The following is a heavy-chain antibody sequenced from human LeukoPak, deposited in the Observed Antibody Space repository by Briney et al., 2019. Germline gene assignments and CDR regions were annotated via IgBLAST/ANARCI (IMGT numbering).Heavy chain of an antibody. CDR2: INPSGGST. V-gene: IGHV1-46*01. CDR3: ARGTTDAY. J-gene: IGHJ4*02. CDR1: GYTFTSYY. Sequence: ASVKVSCKASGYTFTSYYIDWVRQAPGQGLEWMGVINPSGGSTRYAQKFQGRVTMTGDPSKRTVYMELSSLTSDDTAVYYCARGTTDAYWGQGTPVTVSS. D-gene: IGHD1-1*01.